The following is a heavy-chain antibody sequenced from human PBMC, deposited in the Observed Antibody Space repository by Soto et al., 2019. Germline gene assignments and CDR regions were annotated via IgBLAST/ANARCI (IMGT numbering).Heavy chain of an antibody. D-gene: IGHD6-13*01. V-gene: IGHV3-30*18. J-gene: IGHJ4*01. CDR1: GFTFSSYG. CDR2: ISDDGSNK. Sequence: GGSLRLSCAASGFTFSSYGMHWVRQAPGKGLEWVAVISDDGSNKYYADSVKGRFTMSRDNSKNTLYLQMKSLRAEDTAVYYCAKVSSTWYSDFFELWGHETLVNATS. CDR3: AKVSSTWYSDFFEL.